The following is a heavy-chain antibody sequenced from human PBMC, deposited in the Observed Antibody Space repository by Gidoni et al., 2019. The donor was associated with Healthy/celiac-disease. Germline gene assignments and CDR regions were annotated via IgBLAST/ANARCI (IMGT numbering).Heavy chain of an antibody. Sequence: QVQLVQSGAEVKKPGASVKVSCKASGYTFTSYYMHWVRQAPGQGLEWMGIINPSGGSTSYAQKFQGRVTMTRDTSTSTVYMELSSLRSEDTAVYYCARECVITPYYYGMDVWGQGTTVTVSS. CDR3: ARECVITPYYYGMDV. V-gene: IGHV1-46*03. CDR1: GYTFTSYY. J-gene: IGHJ6*02. D-gene: IGHD3-22*01. CDR2: INPSGGST.